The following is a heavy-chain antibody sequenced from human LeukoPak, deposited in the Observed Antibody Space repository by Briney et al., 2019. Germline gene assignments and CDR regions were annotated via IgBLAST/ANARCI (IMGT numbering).Heavy chain of an antibody. CDR2: IYYSGST. CDR1: GGSISSYY. J-gene: IGHJ5*02. V-gene: IGHV4-59*01. Sequence: SETLSLTCTVSGGSISSYYWSWIRQPPGKGLEWIGYIYYSGSTNYNPSLKSRVTISVDTSKNQFSLKLSSVTAADTAVYYCARVVGAPSTWFDPWGQGTLVTVSS. D-gene: IGHD1-26*01. CDR3: ARVVGAPSTWFDP.